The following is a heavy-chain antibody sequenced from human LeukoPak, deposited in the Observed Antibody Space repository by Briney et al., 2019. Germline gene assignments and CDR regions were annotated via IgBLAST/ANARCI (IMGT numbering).Heavy chain of an antibody. CDR2: INHSGST. J-gene: IGHJ5*02. D-gene: IGHD3-10*01. V-gene: IGHV4-34*01. CDR3: ARLGGVVGSGSSKWFDP. Sequence: PSETLSLTCAVYGGSFSGYYWSWIRQPPGKGLEWIGEINHSGSTNYNPSLKSRVTISVDTSKNQFSLKLSSVTAADTAVYYCARLGGVVGSGSSKWFDPWGQGTLVTVSS. CDR1: GGSFSGYY.